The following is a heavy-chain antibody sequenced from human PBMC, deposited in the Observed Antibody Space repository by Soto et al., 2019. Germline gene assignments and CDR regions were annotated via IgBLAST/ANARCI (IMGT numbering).Heavy chain of an antibody. CDR2: ISYDGSNK. CDR1: GFTFSSYG. CDR3: AKEQSHGSGYYYYGMDG. V-gene: IGHV3-30*18. D-gene: IGHD3-10*01. Sequence: PGGSLRLSCAASGFTFSSYGMHWVRQAPGKGLEWVAVISYDGSNKYYADSVKGRFTISRDNSKNTLYLQMNSLRAEDTAVYYCAKEQSHGSGYYYYGMDGWGQGKAGTVAS. J-gene: IGHJ6*01.